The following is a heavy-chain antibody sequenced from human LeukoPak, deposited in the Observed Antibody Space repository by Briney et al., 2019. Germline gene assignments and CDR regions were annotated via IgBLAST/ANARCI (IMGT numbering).Heavy chain of an antibody. CDR3: ARGGYYDYVWGSYRRIIDAFDI. D-gene: IGHD3-16*02. CDR2: IYHSGST. V-gene: IGHV4-30-2*01. Sequence: SETLSLTCAVSGGSISSGGYSWSWLRQPPGTGLEWIGYIYHSGSTYYNPSLKSRVTISVDRSKNQFSLKLSSVTAADTAVYYCARGGYYDYVWGSYRRIIDAFDIWGQGTMVTVSS. J-gene: IGHJ3*02. CDR1: GGSISSGGYS.